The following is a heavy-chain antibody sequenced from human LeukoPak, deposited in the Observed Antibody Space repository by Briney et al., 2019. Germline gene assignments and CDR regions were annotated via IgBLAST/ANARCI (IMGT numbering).Heavy chain of an antibody. J-gene: IGHJ4*02. CDR2: INPNSGGT. D-gene: IGHD4-17*01. CDR1: GGTFSSYA. CDR3: ARDLGNGDYVGSFDY. Sequence: ASAKVSCKASGGTFSSYAISWVRQAPGQGLEWMGWINPNSGGTNYAQKFQGRVTMTRDTSISTAYMELSRLRSDDTAVYYCARDLGNGDYVGSFDYWGQGTLVTVSS. V-gene: IGHV1-2*02.